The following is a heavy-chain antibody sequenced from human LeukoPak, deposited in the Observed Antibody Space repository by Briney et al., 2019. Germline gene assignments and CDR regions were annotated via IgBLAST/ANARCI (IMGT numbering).Heavy chain of an antibody. J-gene: IGHJ4*02. CDR1: GGTFSSYA. CDR2: INPNSGGT. D-gene: IGHD5-12*01. V-gene: IGHV1-2*02. Sequence: GSSVKVSCKASGGTFSSYAISWVRQAPGQGLEWMGWINPNSGGTNYAQKFQGRVTMTRDTSISTAYMELSRLRSDDTAVYYCARDLYSGYDWRGDYWGQGTLVTVSS. CDR3: ARDLYSGYDWRGDY.